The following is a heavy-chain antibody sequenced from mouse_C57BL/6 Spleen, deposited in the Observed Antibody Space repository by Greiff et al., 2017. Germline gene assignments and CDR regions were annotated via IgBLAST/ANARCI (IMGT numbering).Heavy chain of an antibody. CDR1: GYAFSSYW. CDR2: IYPGDGDT. D-gene: IGHD1-1*01. CDR3: ARARSPYAMDY. V-gene: IGHV1-80*01. Sequence: VKLQESGAELVKPGASVKISCKASGYAFSSYWMNWVKQRPGKGLEWIGQIYPGDGDTNYNGKFKGKATLTADKSSSTAYMQLSSLTSEDSAVYFCARARSPYAMDYWGQGTSVTVSS. J-gene: IGHJ4*01.